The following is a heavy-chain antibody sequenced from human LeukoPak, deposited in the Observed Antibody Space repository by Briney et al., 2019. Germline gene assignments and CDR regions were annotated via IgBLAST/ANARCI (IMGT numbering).Heavy chain of an antibody. Sequence: SETLSLTCAVSGGSISSSNWWSWVRQPPGKGLEWIGEIYHSGSTNYNPSLKSRVTKSVDKSKNQFSLKLSSVTAADTAVYYCARNGGFEQQLDYWGQGTLVTVSS. D-gene: IGHD6-13*01. V-gene: IGHV4-4*02. CDR3: ARNGGFEQQLDY. J-gene: IGHJ4*02. CDR1: GGSISSSNW. CDR2: IYHSGST.